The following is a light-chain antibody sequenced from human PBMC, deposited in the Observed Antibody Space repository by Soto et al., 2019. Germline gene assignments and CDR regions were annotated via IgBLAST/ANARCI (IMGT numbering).Light chain of an antibody. CDR2: KAS. J-gene: IGKJ2*01. CDR3: QQYNSYPYT. CDR1: QSISSW. Sequence: DIQMTQSPSTLSASVGDRVTITCRASQSISSWLAWYQQKPGKAPKLLIYKASSLESGVPSRFSGSGSGTEFALTITSLQPDDFSTYYCQQYNSYPYTFGQGTKLEIK. V-gene: IGKV1-5*03.